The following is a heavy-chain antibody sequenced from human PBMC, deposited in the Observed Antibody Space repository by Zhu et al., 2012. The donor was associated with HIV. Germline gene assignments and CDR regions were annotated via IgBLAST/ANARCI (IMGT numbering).Heavy chain of an antibody. Sequence: QVQLQESGPGLVKPSETLSLTCAVSGYSISSGYYWGWIRQPPGKGLEWIGSIYHSGNTHYNPSLKSRVSMSVDTSKNQFSLKLSSMTAADTAVYYCATPRGSTAAGDVFDKWGQGTMVTVSS. V-gene: IGHV4-38-2*01. CDR3: ATPRGSTAAGDVFDK. CDR1: GYSISSGYY. J-gene: IGHJ3*02. D-gene: IGHD6-13*01. CDR2: IYHSGNT.